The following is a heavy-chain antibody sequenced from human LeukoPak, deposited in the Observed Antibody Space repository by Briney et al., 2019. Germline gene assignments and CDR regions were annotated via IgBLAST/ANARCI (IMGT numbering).Heavy chain of an antibody. V-gene: IGHV2-5*02. D-gene: IGHD5-18*01. CDR3: AHSLYVDTAMVGFDY. CDR1: GFSIRTSGVG. J-gene: IGHJ4*02. CDR2: IYWDDDK. Sequence: SGPTLVNPTQTLTLTCTYSGFSIRTSGVGVGWIRQPPGEALEWLAFIYWDDDKRYSPSLKSRLTTTKDISKNKVVLTMTNMDPVDTATYYCAHSLYVDTAMVGFDYWGQGTLVTVSS.